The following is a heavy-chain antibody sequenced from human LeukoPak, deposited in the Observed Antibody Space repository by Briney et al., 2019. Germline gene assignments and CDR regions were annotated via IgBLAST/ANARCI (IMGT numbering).Heavy chain of an antibody. CDR2: INHSGST. D-gene: IGHD6-6*01. CDR3: ARGQYSSSSDYFDY. Sequence: PSETLSLTCAVYGGSFSGYYWSWIRQPPGKGLEWIGEINHSGSTNYNPSLKSRVTISVDTSKNQFSLKLSSVTAADTAVYYCARGQYSSSSDYFDYWGQGTLVTVSS. CDR1: GGSFSGYY. J-gene: IGHJ4*02. V-gene: IGHV4-34*01.